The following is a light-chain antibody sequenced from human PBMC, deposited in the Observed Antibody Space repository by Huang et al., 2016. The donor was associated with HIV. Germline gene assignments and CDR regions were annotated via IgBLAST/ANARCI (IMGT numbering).Light chain of an antibody. Sequence: DIQMTQSPSSLSAFVGDSVTITCRASQGISNSLAWYQQRPGKAPKLLLFSATRLENGVPARFSGSVSGTDFTLTISSLQPDDFATYYCQQYHRTPPTFGPGTKVEVK. J-gene: IGKJ1*01. V-gene: IGKV1-NL1*01. CDR2: SAT. CDR3: QQYHRTPPT. CDR1: QGISNS.